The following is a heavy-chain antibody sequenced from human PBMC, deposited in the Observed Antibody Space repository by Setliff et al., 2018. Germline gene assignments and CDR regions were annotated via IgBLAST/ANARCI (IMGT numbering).Heavy chain of an antibody. J-gene: IGHJ4*02. CDR3: ARINFYVSSGYYYAPDY. CDR2: IHAGSSNT. V-gene: IGHV1-3*01. Sequence: ASVKVSCKASGYSFSSNAFHWVRQAPGQTLEWMGWIHAGSSNTLYPQKFLGGVTVTTDTSTGTAYMELGSLTSDDTAIYYCARINFYVSSGYYYAPDYWGPGTLVTVSS. CDR1: GYSFSSNA. D-gene: IGHD3-22*01.